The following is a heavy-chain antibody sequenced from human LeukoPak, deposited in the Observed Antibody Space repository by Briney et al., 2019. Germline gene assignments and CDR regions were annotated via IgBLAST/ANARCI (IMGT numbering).Heavy chain of an antibody. J-gene: IGHJ4*02. Sequence: PSETLSLTCTVSGGSISSYYWSWIRQPPGKGLEWIGYIYSRGLTRGSTNYNPSLKSRVTLSVDTSKNQFSLKLSSVTAADTAVYYCARDQEYSGSYYRYFDFWGQGALVTVSS. D-gene: IGHD1-26*01. V-gene: IGHV4-59*01. CDR3: ARDQEYSGSYYRYFDF. CDR2: IYSRGLTRGST. CDR1: GGSISSYY.